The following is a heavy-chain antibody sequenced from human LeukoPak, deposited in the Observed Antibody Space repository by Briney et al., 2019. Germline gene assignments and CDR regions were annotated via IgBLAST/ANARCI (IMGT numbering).Heavy chain of an antibody. CDR3: AKEAPRSWYYDF. CDR1: GFTFSSYW. CDR2: IKQDGSEK. V-gene: IGHV3-7*03. D-gene: IGHD6-13*01. J-gene: IGHJ4*02. Sequence: GGSLRLSCAGSGFTFSSYWMSWVRQAPGKGLEWVANIKQDGSEKYYVDSVEGRCTISRHNTKKTLYLQMKSQIAEHTAVYYCAKEAPRSWYYDFWGQGTLVTVSS.